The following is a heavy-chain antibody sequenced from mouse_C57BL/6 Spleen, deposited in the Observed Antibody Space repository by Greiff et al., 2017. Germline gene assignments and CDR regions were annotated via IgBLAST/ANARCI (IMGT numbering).Heavy chain of an antibody. J-gene: IGHJ2*01. CDR3: TRRGWFDTGVLDY. CDR1: GYTFTSYW. Sequence: QVQLQQPGPELVKPGASVTLSCKASGYTFTSYWMHWVKQRPVHGLEWIGTINPSNGGTTYNEKFKSKAILTADKSSSTAYMQLSSLTSEDSAVYYCTRRGWFDTGVLDYWGQGTTLTVSS. V-gene: IGHV1-53*01. CDR2: INPSNGGT. D-gene: IGHD2-3*01.